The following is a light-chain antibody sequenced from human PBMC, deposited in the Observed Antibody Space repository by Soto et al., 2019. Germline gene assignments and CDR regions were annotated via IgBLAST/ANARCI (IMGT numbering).Light chain of an antibody. CDR1: SSNIGAGYD. Sequence: QSVLTQPPSVSGAQGQRVTISCTGSSSNIGAGYDVHWYQQLPGTAPKLLIYGNSNRPSGVPDRFSGSKSGTSASLAITGLQAEDEADYYCQSYDSSLSGPVLFGGGTKLTVL. V-gene: IGLV1-40*01. J-gene: IGLJ2*01. CDR2: GNS. CDR3: QSYDSSLSGPVL.